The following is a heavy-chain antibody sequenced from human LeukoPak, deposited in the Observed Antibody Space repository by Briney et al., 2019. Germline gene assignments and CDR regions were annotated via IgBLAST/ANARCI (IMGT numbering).Heavy chain of an antibody. CDR2: INWNGGST. Sequence: PGRSLRLSCAASGFTFDDYGMSWGRQAPGKGLGLVSGINWNGGSTGYADSVKGRFTISRDNAKNSLSLQMNSLRVEDTALYYCARVQRELMWYYFDYWGQGTLVTVSS. J-gene: IGHJ4*02. D-gene: IGHD1-1*01. V-gene: IGHV3-20*04. CDR3: ARVQRELMWYYFDY. CDR1: GFTFDDYG.